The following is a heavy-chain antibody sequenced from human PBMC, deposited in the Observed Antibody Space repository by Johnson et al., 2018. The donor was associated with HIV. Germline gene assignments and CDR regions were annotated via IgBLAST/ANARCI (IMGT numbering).Heavy chain of an antibody. CDR2: INWNGGST. CDR1: GFNFNDYG. Sequence: MLLVESGGGVVWPGGSLRLSCAASGFNFNDYGMTWVRQVTGKGLEWVSGINWNGGSTGYADSLKGRFTISSDNANSSLYLQINDLSAEDTAFYYCAKDRALGWELLGAFDIWGQGTMVIVSS. V-gene: IGHV3-20*04. D-gene: IGHD1-26*01. CDR3: AKDRALGWELLGAFDI. J-gene: IGHJ3*02.